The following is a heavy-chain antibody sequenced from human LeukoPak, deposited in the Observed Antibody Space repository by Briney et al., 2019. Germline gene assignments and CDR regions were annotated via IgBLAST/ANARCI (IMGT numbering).Heavy chain of an antibody. CDR1: GYTLTELS. Sequence: KVSCKVSGYTLTELSMHWVRQAPGKWLEWMGGFDPEDGETIYAQTFQGRVTTLEDTSTDTAYMELSSLKYEETSVYYSATSIAVADYFDYWGQGTLVTVSS. CDR3: ATSIAVADYFDY. D-gene: IGHD6-19*01. J-gene: IGHJ4*02. CDR2: FDPEDGET. V-gene: IGHV1-24*01.